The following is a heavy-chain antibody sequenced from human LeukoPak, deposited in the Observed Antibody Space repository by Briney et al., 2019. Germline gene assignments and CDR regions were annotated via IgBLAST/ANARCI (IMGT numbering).Heavy chain of an antibody. Sequence: PGGSLRLSCAASGFTFSSYAMSWVRQAPGKGLDWVSAISGSGSTTYYADPVKGRFTISRDNSKNTLYLQMNSLRAEDTAVYYCAKTYSGSYYAFGRSEYYFDYWGQGTLVTVSS. D-gene: IGHD1-26*01. CDR3: AKTYSGSYYAFGRSEYYFDY. CDR1: GFTFSSYA. J-gene: IGHJ4*02. V-gene: IGHV3-23*01. CDR2: ISGSGSTT.